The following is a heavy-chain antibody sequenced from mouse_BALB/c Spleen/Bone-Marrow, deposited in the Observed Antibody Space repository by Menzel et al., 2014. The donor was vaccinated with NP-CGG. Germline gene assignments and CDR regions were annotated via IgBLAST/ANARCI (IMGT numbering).Heavy chain of an antibody. CDR1: AYSITSDYG. CDR3: ARETAIVADFDY. CDR2: IHYSGNT. J-gene: IGHJ2*01. Sequence: EVQLQHSGPDLVKPSQSVSLTCTVTAYSITSDYGWHWIRQFPGNRLEWMAYIHYSGNTDYNPSLKSRFSITRDTSKNQFFLQLNSVTTKDTATYYCARETAIVADFDYWGQGTTLTGSS. D-gene: IGHD1-1*01. V-gene: IGHV3-1*02.